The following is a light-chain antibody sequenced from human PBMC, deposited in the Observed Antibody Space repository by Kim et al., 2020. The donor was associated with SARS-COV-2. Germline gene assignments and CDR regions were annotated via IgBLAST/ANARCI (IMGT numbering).Light chain of an antibody. J-gene: IGLJ1*01. V-gene: IGLV3-19*01. Sequence: SSELTQDRAVSVALGQTVRITCQGDSLRSYYASWYQQKPGQAPVLVIYGKNNRPSGIPDRFSGSSSGNIASLTITGAQAEDEADYYCNSRDSSGNHYVFGTGTRSPS. CDR1: SLRSYY. CDR3: NSRDSSGNHYV. CDR2: GKN.